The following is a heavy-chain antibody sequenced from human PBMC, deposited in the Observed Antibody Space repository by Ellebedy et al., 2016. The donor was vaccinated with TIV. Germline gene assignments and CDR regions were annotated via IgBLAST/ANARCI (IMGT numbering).Heavy chain of an antibody. CDR3: ARYCSGGSCYS. D-gene: IGHD2-15*01. V-gene: IGHV3-48*04. J-gene: IGHJ4*02. Sequence: GESLKISXAASGFTFSSYSMNWVRQAPGKGLEWVSYISSSSSTIYYADSVKGRFTISRDNAKNSLYLQMNSLRAEDTAVYYCARYCSGGSCYSWGQGTLVTVSS. CDR2: ISSSSSTI. CDR1: GFTFSSYS.